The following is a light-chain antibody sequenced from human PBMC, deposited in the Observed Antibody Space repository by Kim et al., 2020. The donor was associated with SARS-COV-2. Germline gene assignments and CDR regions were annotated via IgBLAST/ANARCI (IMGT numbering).Light chain of an antibody. V-gene: IGKV1-8*01. CDR1: QRISSY. J-gene: IGKJ1*01. Sequence: AIRMTQSPSSFSASTGDRVTITCRASQRISSYLAWYQQKPGKAPKLLIYAASTLQSGVPSRFSGSGSGTDFTLTISCLQSEDFATYYCQQYYSYPWTFGQGTKVDIK. CDR3: QQYYSYPWT. CDR2: AAS.